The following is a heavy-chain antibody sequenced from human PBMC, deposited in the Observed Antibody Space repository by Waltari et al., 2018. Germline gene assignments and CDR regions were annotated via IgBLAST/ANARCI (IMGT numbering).Heavy chain of an antibody. V-gene: IGHV3-48*01. J-gene: IGHJ3*02. CDR1: GFTFSTYS. CDR2: ISSSTSNT. D-gene: IGHD5-18*01. Sequence: EVQLVESGGGLVQPGGSLRLSCAASGFTFSTYSMNWVRQAPGKGREGVSYISSSTSNTYYADSVKGRFTISRDNAKNSLYLQMNSLRAEDTAVYYCARGRDGYSQDVFDIWGQGTMVSVSS. CDR3: ARGRDGYSQDVFDI.